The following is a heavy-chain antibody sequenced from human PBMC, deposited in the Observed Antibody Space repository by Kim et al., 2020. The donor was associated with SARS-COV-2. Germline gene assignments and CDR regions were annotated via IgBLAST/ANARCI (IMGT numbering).Heavy chain of an antibody. V-gene: IGHV3-48*02. CDR2: ISSSSTI. D-gene: IGHD3-22*01. CDR1: GFTFSSYS. J-gene: IGHJ3*02. CDR3: AREGHYYDREGGAFDI. Sequence: GGSLRLSCAASGFTFSSYSMNWVRQAPGKGLEWVSYISSSSTIYYADSVKGRFTISRDNAKNSLYLQMNSLRDEDTAVYYCAREGHYYDREGGAFDIWGQGTMVTVSS.